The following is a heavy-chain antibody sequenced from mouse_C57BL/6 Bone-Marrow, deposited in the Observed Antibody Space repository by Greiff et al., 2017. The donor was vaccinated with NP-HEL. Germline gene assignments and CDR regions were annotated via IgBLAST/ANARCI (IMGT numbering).Heavy chain of an antibody. D-gene: IGHD2-5*01. V-gene: IGHV14-4*01. J-gene: IGHJ1*03. CDR1: GFNIKDDY. Sequence: VQLQQSGAELVRPGASVKLSCTASGFNIKDDYLHWVKQRPEPGLEWIGWIDPENGDTEYASKFQGKATITADTSSNTAYRQLSSLTSEDTAVYYCTAYYSNYSWYFDVWGTGTTVTVSS. CDR3: TAYYSNYSWYFDV. CDR2: IDPENGDT.